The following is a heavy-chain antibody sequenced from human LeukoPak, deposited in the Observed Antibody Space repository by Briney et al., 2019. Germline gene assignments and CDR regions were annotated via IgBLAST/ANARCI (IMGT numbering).Heavy chain of an antibody. CDR1: GDSFTSYL. CDR3: ARQSGSYRTHFDY. V-gene: IGHV5-51*01. J-gene: IGHJ4*02. Sequence: GESLKISCKGSGDSFTSYLIGWVRQMPGKGLGWMGIIYPGDSDTRYSPSFQGQVTISVDKSISTAYLQWSSLKASDTAMYYCARQSGSYRTHFDYWGQGTLVTVSS. CDR2: IYPGDSDT. D-gene: IGHD1-26*01.